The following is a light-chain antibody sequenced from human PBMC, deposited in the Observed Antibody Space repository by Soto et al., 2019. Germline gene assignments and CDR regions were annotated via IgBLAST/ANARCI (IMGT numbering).Light chain of an antibody. CDR1: SSDVGGYNY. Sequence: QSALTQPASVSGSPGQSITISCTGSSSDVGGYNYVSWYQQYPGKAPKLMIYEVNNRPSGVSNRFSGSKSGNTASLTVSGLQAEDEADYYCSSYAGNNNFVVFGGGTKLTVL. J-gene: IGLJ2*01. CDR2: EVN. V-gene: IGLV2-14*01. CDR3: SSYAGNNNFVV.